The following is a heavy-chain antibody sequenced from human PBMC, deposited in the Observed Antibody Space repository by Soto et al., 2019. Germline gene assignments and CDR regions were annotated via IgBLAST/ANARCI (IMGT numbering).Heavy chain of an antibody. V-gene: IGHV1-69*01. CDR1: GGTFSSYA. CDR2: IIPIFGTA. CDR3: ASDRIGTTSNYYDGMDV. D-gene: IGHD4-17*01. Sequence: QVQLVQSGAEVKKPGSSVKVSCKASGGTFSSYAISWVRQAPGQGLEWMGGIIPIFGTANYAQKFQGRVTITANEATSTAYMELSRLRSEDTDVYYCASDRIGTTSNYYDGMDVWGQGTTVTVSS. J-gene: IGHJ6*02.